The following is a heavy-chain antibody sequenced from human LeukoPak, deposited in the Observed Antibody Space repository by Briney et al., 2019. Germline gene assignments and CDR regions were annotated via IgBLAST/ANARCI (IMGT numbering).Heavy chain of an antibody. CDR1: GFTFSSYS. Sequence: KSGGSLRLSCAASGFTFSSYSMNWVRQAPGKGLESVSSISSSSSYIYYADSVKGRFTISRDNAKNSLYLQMNSLRAEDTAVYYCARDEGIAVALDYWGQGTLVTVSS. V-gene: IGHV3-21*01. CDR3: ARDEGIAVALDY. D-gene: IGHD6-19*01. CDR2: ISSSSSYI. J-gene: IGHJ4*02.